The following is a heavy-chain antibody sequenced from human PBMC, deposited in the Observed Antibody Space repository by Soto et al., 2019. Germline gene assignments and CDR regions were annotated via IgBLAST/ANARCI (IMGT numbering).Heavy chain of an antibody. J-gene: IGHJ6*02. CDR2: VNPNSGDT. CDR3: AKGGAIVAAGTRVYLYNAMDV. V-gene: IGHV1-2*02. Sequence: ASVKVSCKASGYTFTGYYVHWVRQAPGQGLEWMGWVNPNSGDTYLAQRFQGRVTMNRDTSIGTAYMELRGLTSDDTAEYYCAKGGAIVAAGTRVYLYNAMDVWGQGTTVTVSS. D-gene: IGHD1-26*01. CDR1: GYTFTGYY.